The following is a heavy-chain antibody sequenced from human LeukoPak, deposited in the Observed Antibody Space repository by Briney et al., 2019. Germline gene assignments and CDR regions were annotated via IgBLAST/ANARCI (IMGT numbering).Heavy chain of an antibody. CDR1: GYTFTSYA. V-gene: IGHV1-3*01. CDR3: ARDPTTVTTHNWFDP. D-gene: IGHD4-17*01. CDR2: INAGNGNT. Sequence: RASVKVSCKASGYTFTSYAMHWVRQAPGQRLEWMGWINAGNGNTKYSQKFQGRVTITRDTSASTAYMELSSLRSEDTAVYYCARDPTTVTTHNWFDPWGQGTLVTVSS. J-gene: IGHJ5*02.